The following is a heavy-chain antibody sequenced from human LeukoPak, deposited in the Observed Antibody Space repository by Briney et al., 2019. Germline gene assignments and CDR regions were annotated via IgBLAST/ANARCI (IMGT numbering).Heavy chain of an antibody. CDR3: AEEHSGRG. V-gene: IGHV3-21*01. Sequence: SGGSLRLSCAASGLTISNNFMGWVRQAPGKGLEWVSSISSSGDYIYYADSVKGRFTISRDNAKNSLYLQMNSLRAEDTAVYYCAEEHSGRGWGQGTLVTVSS. D-gene: IGHD3-10*01. CDR2: ISSSGDYI. J-gene: IGHJ4*02. CDR1: GLTISNNF.